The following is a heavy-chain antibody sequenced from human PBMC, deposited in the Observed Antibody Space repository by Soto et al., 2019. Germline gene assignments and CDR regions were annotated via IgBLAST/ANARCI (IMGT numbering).Heavy chain of an antibody. CDR2: TYYRSRFFS. Sequence: SPTLSLTCAISGDSVSSYSAAWNWTRQSPSGGLEWLGRTYYRSRFFSDYAESVKSRIIINPDTSKNQFSLQLKSVTPEDTAVYYCVRDRYSSSGWFDPWGQGTPVTVSS. D-gene: IGHD3-10*01. V-gene: IGHV6-1*01. J-gene: IGHJ5*02. CDR1: GDSVSSYSAA. CDR3: VRDRYSSSGWFDP.